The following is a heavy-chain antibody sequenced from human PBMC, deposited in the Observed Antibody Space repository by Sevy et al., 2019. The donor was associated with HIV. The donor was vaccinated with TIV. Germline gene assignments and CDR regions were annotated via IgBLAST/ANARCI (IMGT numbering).Heavy chain of an antibody. CDR1: GFTFSSFA. V-gene: IGHV3-30-3*01. CDR2: ISYDGSSK. CDR3: AILGVDCVSTNCYGMRSLSFDF. Sequence: GGSLRLSCAASGFTFSSFAMHWVRQAPGKGLEWVAVISYDGSSKYDPDSVKGRFTISRDNAKNTLYLQMNRLRPEDTAVYFCAILGVDCVSTNCYGMRSLSFDFWGQGTLVTVSS. D-gene: IGHD2-2*01. J-gene: IGHJ4*02.